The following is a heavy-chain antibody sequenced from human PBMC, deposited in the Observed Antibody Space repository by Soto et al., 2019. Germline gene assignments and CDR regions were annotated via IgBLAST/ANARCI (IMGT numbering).Heavy chain of an antibody. V-gene: IGHV1-46*03. D-gene: IGHD6-13*01. CDR1: GYTFTSYY. CDR3: ASGLSSRVAAAGNHYYYMDV. J-gene: IGHJ6*03. CDR2: INPSGGST. Sequence: ASVKVSCKASGYTFTSYYMHWVRQAPGQGLEWMGIINPSGGSTSYAQKFQGRVTMTRDTSTSTVYMELSSLRSEDTAVYYCASGLSSRVAAAGNHYYYMDVWGKGTTVTVSS.